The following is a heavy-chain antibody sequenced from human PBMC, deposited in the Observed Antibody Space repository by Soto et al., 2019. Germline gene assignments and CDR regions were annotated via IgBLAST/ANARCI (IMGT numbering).Heavy chain of an antibody. CDR3: ARDQLYYNDISGRPLNAFDV. J-gene: IGHJ3*01. Sequence: EVDLVESGGGLVQSGGSLRLSCAASGFTFRNYGMNWVRQAPGKGLEWVSYIGIGSSTKYYADSVKGRFTISRDNAKNSLYLQMNSLRAEDTAVYYCARDQLYYNDISGRPLNAFDVWGQGTMFTVSS. CDR2: IGIGSSTK. V-gene: IGHV3-48*01. D-gene: IGHD3-22*01. CDR1: GFTFRNYG.